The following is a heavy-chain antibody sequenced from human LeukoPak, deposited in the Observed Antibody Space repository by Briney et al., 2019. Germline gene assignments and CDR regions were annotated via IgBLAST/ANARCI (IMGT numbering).Heavy chain of an antibody. Sequence: PGGSLRLSCSASGFIFSGFGWHWVRPAPGKGLEYVSAISSNGGRTYYADSVKGRFTISRDNSKNTLYLQMTSLRAEDTAVYYCVKDRVHDSSSYYGYGYWGQGTLVTVSS. J-gene: IGHJ4*02. CDR2: ISSNGGRT. D-gene: IGHD3-22*01. CDR3: VKDRVHDSSSYYGYGY. V-gene: IGHV3-64D*09. CDR1: GFIFSGFG.